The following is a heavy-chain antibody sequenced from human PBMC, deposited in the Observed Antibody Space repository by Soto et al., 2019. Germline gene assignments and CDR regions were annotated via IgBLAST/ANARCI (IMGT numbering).Heavy chain of an antibody. Sequence: QVKLVQSGTEIKKSGSSVKVSCKASGGTFSSYTVGWVRQAPRQGLEWMGGITPLSGTPRYAQKFQGRVTINADESTATAYMELRTLTSEDTAVYYCASRYFLPLPEGGSGDTEFFHDWGQGTLVTVSS. CDR2: ITPLSGTP. CDR1: GGTFSSYT. V-gene: IGHV1-69*01. J-gene: IGHJ1*01. D-gene: IGHD2-21*02. CDR3: ASRYFLPLPEGGSGDTEFFHD.